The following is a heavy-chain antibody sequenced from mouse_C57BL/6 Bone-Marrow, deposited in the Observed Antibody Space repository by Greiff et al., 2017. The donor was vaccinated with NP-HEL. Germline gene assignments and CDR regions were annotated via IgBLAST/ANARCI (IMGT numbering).Heavy chain of an antibody. CDR1: GFTFSDYY. CDR3: ARQGASTIVTTDYYAMDY. CDR2: ISNGGGST. V-gene: IGHV5-12*01. Sequence: EVKLVESGGGLVQPGGSLKLSCAASGFTFSDYYMYWVRQTPEKRLEWVAYISNGGGSTYYPDTVKGRFTISRDNAKNTLYLQMSRLKSEETAMYYCARQGASTIVTTDYYAMDYWGQGTSVTVSS. J-gene: IGHJ4*01. D-gene: IGHD2-2*01.